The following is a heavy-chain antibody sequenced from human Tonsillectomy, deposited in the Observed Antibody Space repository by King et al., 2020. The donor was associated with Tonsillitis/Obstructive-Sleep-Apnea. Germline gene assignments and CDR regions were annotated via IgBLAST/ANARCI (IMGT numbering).Heavy chain of an antibody. D-gene: IGHD5-18*01. V-gene: IGHV4-39*01. CDR3: VRHRSGYNYGYFYAFDI. J-gene: IGHJ3*02. Sequence: LQLQESGPGLVKPSETLSLTCTVSGGSISSSSYYWGWIRQPPGKGLEWIGSIYYSGSTYYNPSLKSRVTISVDTYKNQFSLNLSSVTAADTALYYCVRHRSGYNYGYFYAFDIWGQGTMVTVSS. CDR2: IYYSGST. CDR1: GGSISSSSYY.